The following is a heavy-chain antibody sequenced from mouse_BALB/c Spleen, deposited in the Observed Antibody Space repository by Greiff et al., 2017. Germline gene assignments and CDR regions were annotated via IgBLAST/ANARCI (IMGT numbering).Heavy chain of an antibody. CDR1: GYAFTNYL. CDR2: INPGSGGT. D-gene: IGHD1-1*02. Sequence: QVQLQQSGAELVRPGTSVKVSCKASGYAFTNYLIEWVKQRPGQGLEWIGVINPGSGGTNYNEKFKGKATLTADKSSSTAYMQLSSLTSDDSAVYFCARGGDGWLVWGAGTTVTVSS. V-gene: IGHV1-54*01. CDR3: ARGGDGWLV. J-gene: IGHJ1*01.